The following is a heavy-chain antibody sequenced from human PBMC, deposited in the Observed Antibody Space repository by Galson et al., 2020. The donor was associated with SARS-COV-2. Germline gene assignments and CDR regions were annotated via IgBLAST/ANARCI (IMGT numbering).Heavy chain of an antibody. Sequence: GESLKISCAASGFTFSSYSMNWVRQAPGKGLEWVSSISSSSSYIYYADSVKGRFTISRDNAKNSLYLQMNSLRAEDTAVYYCARDPYGGNDYYYYYGMDVWGQGTTVTVSS. J-gene: IGHJ6*02. CDR2: ISSSSSYI. CDR3: ARDPYGGNDYYYYYGMDV. D-gene: IGHD2-15*01. CDR1: GFTFSSYS. V-gene: IGHV3-21*01.